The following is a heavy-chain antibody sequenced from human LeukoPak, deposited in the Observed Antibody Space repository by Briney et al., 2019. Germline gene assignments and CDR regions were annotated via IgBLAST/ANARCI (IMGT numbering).Heavy chain of an antibody. V-gene: IGHV3-30*03. J-gene: IGHJ4*02. D-gene: IGHD6-13*01. CDR1: GFTFSSYS. Sequence: GGSLRLSCAASGFTFSSYSMNWVRQAPGKGLEWVAVISYDGSNKYYADSVKGRFTISRDNSKNTLYLQMNSLRAEDTAVYYCAREAAGRLFDYWGQGTLVTVSS. CDR3: AREAAGRLFDY. CDR2: ISYDGSNK.